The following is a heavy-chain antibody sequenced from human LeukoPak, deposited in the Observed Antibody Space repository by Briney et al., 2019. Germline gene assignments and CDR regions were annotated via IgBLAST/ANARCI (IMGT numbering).Heavy chain of an antibody. CDR1: GYTFTSYD. CDR3: ANLRFLESYFDY. CDR2: MNPNSGNT. V-gene: IGHV1-8*01. Sequence: ASVKVSCKASGYTFTSYDINWVRQATGQGLEWLGWMNPNSGNTGYAQKFQGRVTMTSDTSIDTAYMELSSLRSEDTAVYYCANLRFLESYFDYWGQGTLVTVSS. D-gene: IGHD3-3*01. J-gene: IGHJ4*02.